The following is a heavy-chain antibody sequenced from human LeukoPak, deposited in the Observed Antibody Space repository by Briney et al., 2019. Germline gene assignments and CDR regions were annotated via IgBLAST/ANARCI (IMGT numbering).Heavy chain of an antibody. CDR3: SRGEVYYYYMDV. V-gene: IGHV4-59*11. Sequence: PSETLSLTCTVSGGSISSHYWSWIRQPPGKGLEWIGYIYYSGSTNYNPSLKSRVPISVDTSKNQFSLKLSSVTAADTAVYYCSRGEVYYYYMDVWGKGTTVTVSS. J-gene: IGHJ6*03. CDR1: GGSISSHY. CDR2: IYYSGST.